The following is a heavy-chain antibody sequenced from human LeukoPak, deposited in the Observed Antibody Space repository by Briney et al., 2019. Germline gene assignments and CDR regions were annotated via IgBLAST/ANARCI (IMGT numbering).Heavy chain of an antibody. CDR1: GFTFSSYA. Sequence: QPGGSLRLSCAASGFTFSSYAMHWVRQAPGKGLEWVAVISYDGSNKYYADSVKGRFTISRDNSKNTRYLQMNSLRAEDTAVYYCARDLGTVVIKTCFDYWGQGTLVTVSS. CDR3: ARDLGTVVIKTCFDY. CDR2: ISYDGSNK. J-gene: IGHJ4*02. D-gene: IGHD4-23*01. V-gene: IGHV3-30*01.